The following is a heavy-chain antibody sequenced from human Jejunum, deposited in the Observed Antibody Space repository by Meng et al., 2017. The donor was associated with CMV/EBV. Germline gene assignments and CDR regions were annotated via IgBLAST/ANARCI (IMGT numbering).Heavy chain of an antibody. V-gene: IGHV4-4*02. D-gene: IGHD1-26*01. CDR2: IYHSGST. CDR1: GGSLSSRNW. J-gene: IGHJ4*02. CDR3: ARSPYSGSALPFFDY. Sequence: QGQLQESGPGLVKPSGTLSLTCAVSGGSLSSRNWWSWVRQPPGKGLEWIGEIYHSGSTNYNPSLKSRVTISGDTSNKQFSLKLTSVTAADTAVYYCARSPYSGSALPFFDYWGQGSLVTVSS.